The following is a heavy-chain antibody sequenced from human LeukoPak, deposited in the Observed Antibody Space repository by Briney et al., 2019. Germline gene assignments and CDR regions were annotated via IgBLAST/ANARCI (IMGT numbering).Heavy chain of an antibody. D-gene: IGHD5-18*01. J-gene: IGHJ4*02. Sequence: SETLSLTCTVSGYSISSGYYWGWIRQPPGKGLEWIGSVYHSGSTYYNPSLKSRVTISVDTSKNHFSLKLSSVTAADTAVYYCARGDTAMAYYFDYWGQGTLVTVSS. CDR2: VYHSGST. V-gene: IGHV4-38-2*02. CDR3: ARGDTAMAYYFDY. CDR1: GYSISSGYY.